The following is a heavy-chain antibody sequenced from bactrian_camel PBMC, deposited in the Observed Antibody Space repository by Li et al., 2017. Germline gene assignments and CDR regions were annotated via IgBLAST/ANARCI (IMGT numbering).Heavy chain of an antibody. CDR1: RVTYSGYC. D-gene: IGHD2*01. V-gene: IGHV3S1*01. CDR2: IVDYDGRT. Sequence: HVQLVESGGGSVEAGGSLKLTCTASRVTYSGYCFVWFRQAAGQGREGVAIVDYDGRTSDADSVKGRYTISKDNAKNTLYLQIDRLIAEDTANYSCAADPCAGGYCYTCQTGPYEWPNWGQGPRSPSP. CDR3: AADPCAGGYCYTCQTGPYEWPN. J-gene: IGHJ4*01.